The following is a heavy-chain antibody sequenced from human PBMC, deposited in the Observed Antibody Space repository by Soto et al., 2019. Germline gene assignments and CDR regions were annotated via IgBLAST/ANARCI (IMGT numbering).Heavy chain of an antibody. Sequence: GGSLRLSCAVSRFNISNHAMTWVRQAPGEGLEWVAAISGRTGDTAYADSVRGRFTLSRDSSTYTMFLQMNSLRAEDTAVYYCGVQYDYWGQGTLVTVSS. CDR3: GVQYDY. CDR1: RFNISNHA. CDR2: ISGRTGDT. J-gene: IGHJ4*02. V-gene: IGHV3-23*01.